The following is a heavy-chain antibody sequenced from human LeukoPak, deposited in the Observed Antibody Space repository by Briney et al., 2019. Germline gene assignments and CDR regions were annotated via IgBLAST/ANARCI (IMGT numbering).Heavy chain of an antibody. Sequence: GSLRLSCAASGFTFSSYWTSWVRQAPGKGLEGIGYIYYSGSTNYNPSLKSRVTISVDTSKNQFSLKLSSVTAADTAVYYCASIRGIAYYYYMDVWGKGTTVTVSS. D-gene: IGHD6-13*01. CDR3: ASIRGIAYYYYMDV. CDR2: IYYSGST. J-gene: IGHJ6*03. CDR1: GFTFSSYW. V-gene: IGHV4-59*01.